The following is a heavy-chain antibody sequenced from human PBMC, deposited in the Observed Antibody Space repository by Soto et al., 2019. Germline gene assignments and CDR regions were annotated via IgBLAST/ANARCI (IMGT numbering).Heavy chain of an antibody. J-gene: IGHJ6*02. CDR2: INWNSARI. D-gene: IGHD3-22*01. V-gene: IGHV3-9*01. CDR1: GFTFDDYA. CDR3: VKSDYYEILSGYYYYYMNV. Sequence: GGSLRLSCAASGFTFDDYAMHWVRQAPGKGLEWVSGINWNSARIGYADSVKGRFTISRDNAKKSLFLQMNSLRTEDTAFYYCVKSDYYEILSGYYYYYMNVWGQGTAVTVSS.